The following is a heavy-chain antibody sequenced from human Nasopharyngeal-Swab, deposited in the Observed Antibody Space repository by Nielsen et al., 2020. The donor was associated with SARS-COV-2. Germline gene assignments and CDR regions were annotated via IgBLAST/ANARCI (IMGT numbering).Heavy chain of an antibody. Sequence: SQTLSPTCIVFGGSISSSTYYWGWIRQPRGKGREWIGEIIHTGSTNYNPSIKSRVTISVDTSKNQFSLKLGSGAAADTAVYYCARGLRVRVVTASNWFDPWGQGTLVTVSS. CDR3: ARGLRVRVVTASNWFDP. V-gene: IGHV4-39*07. D-gene: IGHD2-21*02. J-gene: IGHJ5*02. CDR2: IIHTGST. CDR1: GGSISSSTYY.